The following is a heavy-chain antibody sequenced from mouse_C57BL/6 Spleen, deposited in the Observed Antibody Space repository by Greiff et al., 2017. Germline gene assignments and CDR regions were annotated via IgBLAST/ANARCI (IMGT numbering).Heavy chain of an antibody. D-gene: IGHD1-1*01. CDR1: GYSITSGYD. V-gene: IGHV3-1*01. J-gene: IGHJ4*01. CDR2: ISYSGST. CDR3: ARETVDYAMDY. Sequence: ESGPGMVKPSQSLSLTCTVTGYSITSGYDWHWIRHFPGNKLEWMGYISYSGSTNYNPSLKSRISITHDTSKNHFFLKLNSVTTEDTATYYCARETVDYAMDYWGQGTSVTVSS.